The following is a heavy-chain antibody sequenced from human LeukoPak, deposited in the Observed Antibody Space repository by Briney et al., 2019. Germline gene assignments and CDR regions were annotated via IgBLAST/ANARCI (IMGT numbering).Heavy chain of an antibody. CDR1: GGAFSSYA. Sequence: SVKVSCKASGGAFSSYAISWVRQAPGQGLEWMGRIIPILGIANYAQKFQGRVTITADKSTSTAYMELSSLRSEDTAVYYCARNSLGPYCTNGVCAFDYWGQGTLVTVSS. J-gene: IGHJ4*02. D-gene: IGHD2-8*01. V-gene: IGHV1-69*04. CDR2: IIPILGIA. CDR3: ARNSLGPYCTNGVCAFDY.